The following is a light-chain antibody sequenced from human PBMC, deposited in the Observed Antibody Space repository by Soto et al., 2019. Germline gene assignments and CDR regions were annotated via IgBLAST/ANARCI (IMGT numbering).Light chain of an antibody. CDR3: QLYSNWLWT. V-gene: IGKV3-15*01. Sequence: EIVMTQSPATLSVSPGERATLSCRASQSVDSKLAWYQQKPGQVPRLLIYGASSSATGIPARFSGSGSGTEFIITNSSLQSEDFAVYYCQLYSNWLWTFGQGTKVEIK. J-gene: IGKJ1*01. CDR2: GAS. CDR1: QSVDSK.